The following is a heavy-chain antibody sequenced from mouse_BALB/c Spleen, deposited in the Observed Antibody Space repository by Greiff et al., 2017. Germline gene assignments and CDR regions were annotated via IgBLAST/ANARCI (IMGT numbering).Heavy chain of an antibody. CDR3: ARDHAFDY. CDR2: ISSGGSYT. Sequence: EVQLVESGGGLVKPGGSLKLSCAASGFTFSSYAMSWVRQSPEKRLEWVAEISSGGSYTYYPDTVTGRFTLSRDNAKNTLYLEMSSLRSEDTAMYYCARDHAFDYWGQGTAVTVSS. V-gene: IGHV5-9-4*01. J-gene: IGHJ4*01. CDR1: GFTFSSYA.